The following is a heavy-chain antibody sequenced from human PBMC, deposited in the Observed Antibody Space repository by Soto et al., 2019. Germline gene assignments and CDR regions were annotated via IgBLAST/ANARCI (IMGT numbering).Heavy chain of an antibody. Sequence: ASVKVSCKASGYTFTSYYMHWVRQAPGQGLEWMGIINPSGGSTSYAQKFQGRVTMTRDTSTSTVYMELSSLRSEDTAVYYCAREGYTFGPGEVRGAFDIWGQGTMVTVSS. CDR3: AREGYTFGPGEVRGAFDI. CDR2: INPSGGST. D-gene: IGHD1-1*01. V-gene: IGHV1-46*01. CDR1: GYTFTSYY. J-gene: IGHJ3*02.